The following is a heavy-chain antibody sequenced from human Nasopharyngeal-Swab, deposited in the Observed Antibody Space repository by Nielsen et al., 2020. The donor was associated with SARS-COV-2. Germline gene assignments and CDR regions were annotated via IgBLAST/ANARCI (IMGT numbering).Heavy chain of an antibody. V-gene: IGHV3-74*01. CDR1: GFTFSRDW. J-gene: IGHJ4*02. Sequence: GSLRLSCAASGFTFSRDWMHWVRQPPGKGLVGVPRICPDGRGTSFADSVKGRFTISRDNAKNTLYLQMNSLRVEDTAVYFCARGTSDWRGIDYWGQGTLVTVSS. CDR2: ICPDGRGT. D-gene: IGHD6-19*01. CDR3: ARGTSDWRGIDY.